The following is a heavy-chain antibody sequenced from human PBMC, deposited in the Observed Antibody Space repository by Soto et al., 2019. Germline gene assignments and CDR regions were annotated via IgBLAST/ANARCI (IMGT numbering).Heavy chain of an antibody. CDR1: GYPVTAYY. J-gene: IGHJ3*02. D-gene: IGHD3-3*01. V-gene: IGHV1-2*02. Sequence: QLHLVQSGAVVKKPGASVTVSCSASGYPVTAYYMHWVRQAPGRGLELMGGINPATGAAKYTQTFQGRVTMTRDTTTSTDLMELSGLTSEDTAVFYCARGGGVGVAGSAAFDMWGQGNLVTVSS. CDR2: INPATGAA. CDR3: ARGGGVGVAGSAAFDM.